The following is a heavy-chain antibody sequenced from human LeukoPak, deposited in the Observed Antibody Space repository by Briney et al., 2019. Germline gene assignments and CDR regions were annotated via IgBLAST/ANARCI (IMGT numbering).Heavy chain of an antibody. V-gene: IGHV1-69*05. D-gene: IGHD6-6*01. CDR3: ASGIAARNFDY. Sequence: SVKVSCKASGGTFSSYAISWVRQAPGQGLEWMGGIIPIFGTANYAQKFQGRVTITTDESTSTAYMELSSLRSEDTAVHYCASGIAARNFDYWGQGTLVTVSS. CDR1: GGTFSSYA. CDR2: IIPIFGTA. J-gene: IGHJ4*02.